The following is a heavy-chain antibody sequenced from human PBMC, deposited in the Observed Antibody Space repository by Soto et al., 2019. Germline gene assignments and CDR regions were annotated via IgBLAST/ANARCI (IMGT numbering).Heavy chain of an antibody. CDR1: GFTFSSYG. D-gene: IGHD5-12*01. J-gene: IGHJ4*02. CDR2: IWYDGSNK. Sequence: QVQLVESGGGVVQPGGSLRLSCAASGFTFSSYGMHWVRQAPGKGLEWVAAIWYDGSNKYYADSVKGRFTISRDNSKNTLYLHINNLIAQDTAVYYGAREMGEARGYRGYDQYFDYWGQGTLVTVSS. V-gene: IGHV3-33*01. CDR3: AREMGEARGYRGYDQYFDY.